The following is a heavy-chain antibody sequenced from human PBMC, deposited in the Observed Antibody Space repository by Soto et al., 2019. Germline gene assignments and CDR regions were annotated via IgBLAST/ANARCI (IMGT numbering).Heavy chain of an antibody. J-gene: IGHJ3*02. Sequence: QVQLQESGPGLVKPSETLSLTCTVSGGSVSSGSYYWSWIRQPPGKGLEWIGYIYYSGSTNYNPCLRSRITISVDTSKNQYSRKLSSVTAADTGVYYCASRDSRYVSGTIWGQGTMVTVSS. CDR3: ASRDSRYVSGTI. D-gene: IGHD3-10*01. V-gene: IGHV4-61*01. CDR1: GGSVSSGSYY. CDR2: IYYSGST.